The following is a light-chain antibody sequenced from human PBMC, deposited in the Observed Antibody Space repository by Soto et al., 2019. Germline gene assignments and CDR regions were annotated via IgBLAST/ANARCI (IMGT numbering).Light chain of an antibody. V-gene: IGKV3-15*01. Sequence: EIVMTQSPATLSVSPGERATLSCRASQSVSSNLAWYQHNPGQAPRLLIYGAYTRATGIPARFSGSRSGTEVTHTSSSLKSEDFAVYYCQQYNNWPPITFSQGTRLEIK. J-gene: IGKJ5*01. CDR3: QQYNNWPPIT. CDR1: QSVSSN. CDR2: GAY.